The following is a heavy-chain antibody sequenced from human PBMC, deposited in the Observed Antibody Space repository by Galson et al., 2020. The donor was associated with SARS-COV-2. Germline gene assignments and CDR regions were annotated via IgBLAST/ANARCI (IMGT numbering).Heavy chain of an antibody. Sequence: SETLSLTCTVSGGSISSGGYYWSWIRQHTGKGLEWIGYIYYSGSTYYNPSLKSRVTISVDTSKNQFSLKLSSVTAADTAVYYCARDTEISDYSMDVWGQGTTVTVSS. CDR1: GGSISSGGYY. CDR2: IYYSGST. V-gene: IGHV4-31*03. D-gene: IGHD4-17*01. J-gene: IGHJ6*02. CDR3: ARDTEISDYSMDV.